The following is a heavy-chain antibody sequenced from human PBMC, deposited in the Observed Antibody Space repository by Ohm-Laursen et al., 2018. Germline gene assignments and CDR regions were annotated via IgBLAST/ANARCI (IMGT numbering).Heavy chain of an antibody. D-gene: IGHD3-16*02. Sequence: GSLRLSCAASGFTFSTYEMNWVRQAPGKGLEWVSYITSSGDAVFYTDSVKGRFTISRDNAKNSLYLQMNSLRAEDTAVYYCARDVMITFGGVIPGPGYDWGQGTLVTVSS. CDR1: GFTFSTYE. V-gene: IGHV3-48*03. CDR2: ITSSGDAV. CDR3: ARDVMITFGGVIPGPGYD. J-gene: IGHJ4*02.